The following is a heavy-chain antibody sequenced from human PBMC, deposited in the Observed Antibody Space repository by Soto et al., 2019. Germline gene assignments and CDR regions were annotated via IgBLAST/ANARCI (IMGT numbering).Heavy chain of an antibody. CDR2: IYYSGST. V-gene: IGHV4-31*03. D-gene: IGHD3-10*01. J-gene: IGHJ4*02. Sequence: QVQLQESGPGLVKPSQTLSLTCTVSGGSISSGGYYWSWIRQHPGKGLEWIGYIYYSGSTYYNPSLTRRLTISVDTSKNQFSLKLSSVTAADTAVYYWARVLRYYYGSGSHPDYWGQGTLVTVSS. CDR3: ARVLRYYYGSGSHPDY. CDR1: GGSISSGGYY.